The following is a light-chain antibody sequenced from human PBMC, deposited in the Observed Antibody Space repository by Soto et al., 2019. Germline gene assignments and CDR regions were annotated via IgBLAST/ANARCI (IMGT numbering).Light chain of an antibody. J-gene: IGKJ2*01. CDR1: QSISTW. V-gene: IGKV1-5*03. CDR3: HQYKDYPMYT. Sequence: DIQMTQSPSPLAASVGDRVTITCRARQSISTWLAWYQQKPGKAPKLLIYKESSLESGVPSRFSGRGSGTEFALTISNLQPDDFATDYCHQYKDYPMYTFAQGPKLEI. CDR2: KES.